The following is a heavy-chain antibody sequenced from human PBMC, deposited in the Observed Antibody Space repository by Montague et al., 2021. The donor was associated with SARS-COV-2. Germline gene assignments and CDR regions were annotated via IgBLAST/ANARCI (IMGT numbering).Heavy chain of an antibody. D-gene: IGHD1-26*01. CDR2: ISWNGDDI. CDR1: GFSFSDYA. V-gene: IGHV3-9*01. J-gene: IGHJ4*02. CDR3: AKASESRGYYEMDF. Sequence: SRSLSWAASGFSFSDYAMHWVRQVPGKGLEWVSGISWNGDDIGQADSVRGRFSIFRDIGKKSLYLQMNSLRVEDTALYHRAKASESRGYYEMDFWGQGVLVIVSS.